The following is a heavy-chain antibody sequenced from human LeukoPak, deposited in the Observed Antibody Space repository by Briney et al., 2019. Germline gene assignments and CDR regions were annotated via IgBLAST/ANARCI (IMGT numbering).Heavy chain of an antibody. D-gene: IGHD6-13*01. CDR3: AREGSWYDWFDP. V-gene: IGHV3-21*01. Sequence: GGSLRLSCAASGFTFSSYSMNWVRQAPGKGLEWVSSISSSSSYIYYADSVKGRFTISRDNAKNSLYLQMNSLRAEDTAVYYCAREGSWYDWFDPWGQGTLVTVSS. CDR1: GFTFSSYS. CDR2: ISSSSSYI. J-gene: IGHJ5*02.